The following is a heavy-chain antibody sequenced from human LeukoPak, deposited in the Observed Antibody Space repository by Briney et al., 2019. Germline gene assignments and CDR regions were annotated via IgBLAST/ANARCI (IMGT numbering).Heavy chain of an antibody. CDR1: GYTFTSYA. CDR3: ARGGPLTTVDY. CDR2: INAGNGNT. D-gene: IGHD4-17*01. V-gene: IGHV1-3*01. Sequence: ASVKVSCKASGYTFTSYAMHWVRQAPGQRLEWMGWINAGNGNTKYSQEFQGRVTITRDTSASTAYMELSSLRSDDTAVYYCARGGPLTTVDYWGQGTLVTISS. J-gene: IGHJ4*02.